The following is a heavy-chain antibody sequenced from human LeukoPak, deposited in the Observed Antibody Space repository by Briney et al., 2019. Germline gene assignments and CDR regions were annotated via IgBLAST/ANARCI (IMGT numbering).Heavy chain of an antibody. V-gene: IGHV1-2*02. Sequence: ASVKVSCKASGYTFTGYYMHWVRQAPGQGLEGMGWINPNSGGTNYAQKFQGRVTMTRDTSISTAYMELSRLRSDDTAVYYCARDPASWGFWSGYSYYYMDVWGKGTTVTVSS. CDR1: GYTFTGYY. D-gene: IGHD3-3*01. CDR2: INPNSGGT. CDR3: ARDPASWGFWSGYSYYYMDV. J-gene: IGHJ6*03.